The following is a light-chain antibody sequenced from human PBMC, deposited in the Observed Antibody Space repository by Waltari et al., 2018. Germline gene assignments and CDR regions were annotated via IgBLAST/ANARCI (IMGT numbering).Light chain of an antibody. CDR3: QQRSRWPLT. J-gene: IGKJ4*01. Sequence: EIVLTQSPAPLSLSPGESATLSCRASQSIDIYLAWYQQRPGQAPRLLISDAPYRATGIPARFRGSGSGTDFTLTISSLEPEDFAVYSCQQRSRWPLTFGGGTKVEL. CDR1: QSIDIY. CDR2: DAP. V-gene: IGKV3-11*01.